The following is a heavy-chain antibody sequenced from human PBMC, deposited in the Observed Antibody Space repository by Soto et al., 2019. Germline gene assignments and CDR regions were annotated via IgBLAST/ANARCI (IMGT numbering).Heavy chain of an antibody. V-gene: IGHV4-34*01. CDR3: ASGVYYDSGVSSSGTFDN. CDR1: GGSFSGYY. J-gene: IGHJ4*02. Sequence: SETLSLTCAVYGGSFSGYYWSWIRQPPGKGLEWIGEINHSGSTNYNPSLKSRVTISVDTSKNQFSLKLSSVTAADTAVYYCASGVYYDSGVSSSGTFDNGGRETLDTFS. CDR2: INHSGST. D-gene: IGHD3-22*01.